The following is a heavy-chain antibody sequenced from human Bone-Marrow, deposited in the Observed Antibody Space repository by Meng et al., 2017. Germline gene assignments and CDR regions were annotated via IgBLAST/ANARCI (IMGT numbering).Heavy chain of an antibody. CDR1: GFTFSNAW. Sequence: EGQLGESGGGFVKPWGFLRLSCAASGFTFSNAWMTWVRQAPGKGLEWIGRMKSNVDGGTVDYAAAVKGRFFISRDDSENTFYLQMNSLKTEDTAVYYCSGHVDYWGHGTLVTVSS. J-gene: IGHJ4*01. V-gene: IGHV3-15*01. CDR2: MKSNVDGGTV. CDR3: SGHVDY.